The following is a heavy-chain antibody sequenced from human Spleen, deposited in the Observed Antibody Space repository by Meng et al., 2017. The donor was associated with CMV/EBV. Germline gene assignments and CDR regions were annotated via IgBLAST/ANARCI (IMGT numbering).Heavy chain of an antibody. D-gene: IGHD2-2*01. V-gene: IGHV1-2*02. Sequence: TFTGYYMHWVRQAPGQGLEWMGWINPNSGGTNYAQKFQGRVTMTRDTSISTAYMELSRLRSDDTAVYYCARGRVRCSSTSCYSSECNYWGQGTLVTVSS. J-gene: IGHJ4*02. CDR1: TFTGYY. CDR2: INPNSGGT. CDR3: ARGRVRCSSTSCYSSECNY.